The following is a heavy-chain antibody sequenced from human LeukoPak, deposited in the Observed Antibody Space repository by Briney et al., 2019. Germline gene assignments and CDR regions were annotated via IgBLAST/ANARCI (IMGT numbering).Heavy chain of an antibody. CDR1: GYTFTSYG. CDR3: ARTELYSSSWYGPLDY. J-gene: IGHJ4*02. D-gene: IGHD6-13*01. V-gene: IGHV1-18*01. Sequence: ASVKVSCKASGYTFTSYGISWVRQAPGQGLEWMGWISAYNGNTNYAQRLQGRVTMTTDTSTRTAYMELRSLRSDDTAVYYCARTELYSSSWYGPLDYWGQGTLVAVSS. CDR2: ISAYNGNT.